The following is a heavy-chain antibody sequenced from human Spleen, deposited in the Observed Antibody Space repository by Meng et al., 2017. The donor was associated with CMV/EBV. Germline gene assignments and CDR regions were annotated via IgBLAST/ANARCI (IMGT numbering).Heavy chain of an antibody. Sequence: GESLKISCAASGFTFSSYSMNWVRQAPGKGLEWVSFISGSGSTIYYADSVKGRFTISRDNAKNSLYLQMNSLRAEDTAVYYCAREGTYDFWSGYPTSYFDDWGQGTLVTVSS. CDR3: AREGTYDFWSGYPTSYFDD. CDR2: ISGSGSTI. J-gene: IGHJ4*02. D-gene: IGHD3-3*01. CDR1: GFTFSSYS. V-gene: IGHV3-48*04.